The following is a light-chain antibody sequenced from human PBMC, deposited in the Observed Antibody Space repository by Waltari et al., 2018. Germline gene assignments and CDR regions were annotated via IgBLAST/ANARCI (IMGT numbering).Light chain of an antibody. CDR3: QHRSNWPPS. Sequence: EIVLTQSTATLSLSPGESATLSCRASQSIGSYLAWYQQKPGLAPRLLIYDASNRATGIPARFSGSGSGTDFTLTISSLEPEDFAVYYCQHRSNWPPSFGQGTKVEIE. CDR1: QSIGSY. J-gene: IGKJ2*01. CDR2: DAS. V-gene: IGKV3-11*01.